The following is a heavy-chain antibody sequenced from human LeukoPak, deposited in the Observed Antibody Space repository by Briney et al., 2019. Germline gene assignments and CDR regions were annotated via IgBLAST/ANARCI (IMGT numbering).Heavy chain of an antibody. CDR3: ARDHVRARQHGYYGMDV. CDR1: GFTFSSYW. Sequence: GGSLRLSCAASGFTFSSYWMHWVRQAPGKGLVWVSRIKSDGTSTSYADSVKGRFAISRDNARDTLYLQMNSLRVEDTAVYYCARDHVRARQHGYYGMDVWGQGTTVTVSS. V-gene: IGHV3-74*01. J-gene: IGHJ6*02. CDR2: IKSDGTST.